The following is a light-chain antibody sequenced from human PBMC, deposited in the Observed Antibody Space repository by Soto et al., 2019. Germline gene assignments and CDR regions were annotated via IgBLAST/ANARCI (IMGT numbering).Light chain of an antibody. CDR2: AVS. J-gene: IGLJ2*01. Sequence: QSALTQPPSASGSPGQSVTISCTGTSSDVGGYKYVSWYQQYPGKAPKLMIYAVSKRPSGVPDRFSGSKSDNTASLTVSGLQAEDEADYYCCSYAGSSTRVFGGGTKLTVL. V-gene: IGLV2-8*01. CDR1: SSDVGGYKY. CDR3: CSYAGSSTRV.